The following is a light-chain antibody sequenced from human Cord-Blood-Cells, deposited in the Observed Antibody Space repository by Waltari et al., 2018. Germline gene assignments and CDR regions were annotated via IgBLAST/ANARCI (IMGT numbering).Light chain of an antibody. V-gene: IGKV3-20*01. J-gene: IGKJ2*01. CDR2: GAS. CDR3: QQYGSSPPYT. Sequence: RVTLSCRASQSVSSSYLAWYQQKPGQAPRLLIYGASSRATGIPDRFSGSGSGTDFTLTISRLEPVDFAVYYCQQYGSSPPYTFGQGTKLEIK. CDR1: QSVSSSY.